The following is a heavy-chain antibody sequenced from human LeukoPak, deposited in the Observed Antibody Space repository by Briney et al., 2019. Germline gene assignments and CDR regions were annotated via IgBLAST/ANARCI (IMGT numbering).Heavy chain of an antibody. Sequence: GASVKVSCKASGGTFSSYAISWVRQAPGQGLEWMGGIIPIFGTANYAQKFQGRVTITTDESTSTAYMELSSLRSEDTAVYYCAGHQDIVVVPAASDISYYMDVWGKGTTVTVSS. J-gene: IGHJ6*03. CDR2: IIPIFGTA. V-gene: IGHV1-69*05. D-gene: IGHD2-2*01. CDR1: GGTFSSYA. CDR3: AGHQDIVVVPAASDISYYMDV.